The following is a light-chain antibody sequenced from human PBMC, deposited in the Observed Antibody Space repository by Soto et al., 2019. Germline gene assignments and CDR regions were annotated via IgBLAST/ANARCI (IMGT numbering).Light chain of an antibody. CDR2: AAS. V-gene: IGKV3-15*01. CDR1: QSVSSN. CDR3: QQYKNWPPIT. Sequence: EIVMTQSPATLSVSPGERATLSCRASQSVSSNLAWYQQKPGQAPRLLIYAASTRATGIPARFSGSGSGTEFTLTISSLQSEDFAVYYCQQYKNWPPITFGQGTRLEI. J-gene: IGKJ5*01.